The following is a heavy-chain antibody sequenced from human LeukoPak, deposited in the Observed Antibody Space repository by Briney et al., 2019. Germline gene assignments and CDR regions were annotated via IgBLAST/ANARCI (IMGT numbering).Heavy chain of an antibody. D-gene: IGHD6-13*01. J-gene: IGHJ3*02. Sequence: VKPSETLSLTCTVSGGSISSYYWSWIRQPAGKGLEWIGRIYTSGSTNYNPPLKSRVTMSVDTSKNQFSLKLSSVTAADTAVYYCARDGAATIPNAFDIWGQGTMVTVSS. V-gene: IGHV4-4*07. CDR1: GGSISSYY. CDR3: ARDGAATIPNAFDI. CDR2: IYTSGST.